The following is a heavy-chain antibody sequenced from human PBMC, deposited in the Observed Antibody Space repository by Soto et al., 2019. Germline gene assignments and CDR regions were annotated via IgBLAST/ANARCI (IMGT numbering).Heavy chain of an antibody. D-gene: IGHD1-20*01. Sequence: PGGSLRLSCAASEFTFGKYDMTWVRQAPGKGPEWVANIKPDGSEQYYVDSVKGRFTISRDNANNSLYLQMNSLRAEDTAVYFCARGNWNYYYGFDVWGQGTTVTVSS. CDR1: EFTFGKYD. J-gene: IGHJ6*02. CDR3: ARGNWNYYYGFDV. CDR2: IKPDGSEQ. V-gene: IGHV3-7*01.